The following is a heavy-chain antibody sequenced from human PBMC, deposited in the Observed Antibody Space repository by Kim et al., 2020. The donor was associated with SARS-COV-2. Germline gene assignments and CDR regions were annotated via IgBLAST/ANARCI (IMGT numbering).Heavy chain of an antibody. Sequence: SVKVSCKASGGTFNSYAISWVRQAPGQGLEWMGRIIPFLGITNYAQRFQDRVTITADKSTSTAYMELSSLRSYDTAVYYCARTWAGYYYDSSGNYGGNDAFDIWGQGTMVSVST. CDR3: ARTWAGYYYDSSGNYGGNDAFDI. CDR1: GGTFNSYA. J-gene: IGHJ3*02. V-gene: IGHV1-69*04. CDR2: IIPFLGIT. D-gene: IGHD3-22*01.